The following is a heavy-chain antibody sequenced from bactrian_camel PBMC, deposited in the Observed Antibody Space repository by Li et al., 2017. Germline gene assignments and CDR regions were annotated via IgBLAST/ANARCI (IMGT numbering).Heavy chain of an antibody. Sequence: DVQLVESGGGLVQPGGSLRLSCAASGYTVRTGYMAWFRQAPGKEREGVARIYTGSGNTYYADSVKGRFTISQDNAKNTVYLQMNNLKPEDTAMYYCVADCELRYGHFDFEIGSRGQGTQVTVS. V-gene: IGHV3S40*01. CDR1: GYTVRTGY. CDR2: IYTGSGNT. J-gene: IGHJ4*01. CDR3: VADCELRYGHFDFEIGS. D-gene: IGHD1*01.